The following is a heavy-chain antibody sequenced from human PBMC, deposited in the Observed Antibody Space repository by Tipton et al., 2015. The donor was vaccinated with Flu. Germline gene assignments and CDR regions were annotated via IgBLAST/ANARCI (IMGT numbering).Heavy chain of an antibody. CDR3: ARDAQEHCSSSSSCSEFDY. CDR2: IYTSGST. Sequence: TLSLTCIVSGGSLSSCGYYWSWIRQHPGKGLEWIGRIYTSGSTSYNPSLKSRVTMSVDTSKNQFSLKLSSVTAADTAVYYCARDAQEHCSSSSSCSEFDYWGQGTLVTVFS. V-gene: IGHV4-61*02. J-gene: IGHJ4*02. CDR1: GGSLSSCGYY. D-gene: IGHD2-2*01.